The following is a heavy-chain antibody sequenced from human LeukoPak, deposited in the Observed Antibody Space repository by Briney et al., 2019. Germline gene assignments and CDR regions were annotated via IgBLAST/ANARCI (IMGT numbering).Heavy chain of an antibody. CDR2: VYQSGHA. CDR1: NYSVRSDVH. J-gene: IGHJ4*02. Sequence: PSETLSLTCKVSNYSVRSDVHWSWLRQSPGRGLEWIASVYQSGHAYYSPSLKSRVLISFDTSKKELSLKINSVTATDTALYYCASLRFGDSYFDLWGQGTQVTVSS. D-gene: IGHD3-10*01. V-gene: IGHV4-38-2*02. CDR3: ASLRFGDSYFDL.